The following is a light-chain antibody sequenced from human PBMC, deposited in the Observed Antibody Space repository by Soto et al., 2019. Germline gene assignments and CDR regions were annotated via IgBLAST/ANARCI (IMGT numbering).Light chain of an antibody. CDR3: SSYTSSTTLGV. Sequence: QSVLTQPASVSGSPGQSITISCTGTSSDVGGYNYVSWYQQQPGKAPKLMIYEVSNRPSGVSHRFSGSKSGNTASLTISGLQAEDEADYYCSSYTSSTTLGVFGTGTKLTVL. V-gene: IGLV2-14*01. CDR2: EVS. J-gene: IGLJ1*01. CDR1: SSDVGGYNY.